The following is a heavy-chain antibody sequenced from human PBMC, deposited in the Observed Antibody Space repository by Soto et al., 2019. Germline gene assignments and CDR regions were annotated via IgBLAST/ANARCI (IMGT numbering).Heavy chain of an antibody. CDR1: GYTFTGYY. CDR2: INPNSGGT. J-gene: IGHJ6*02. CDR3: ARGEQQLEKYYYYGMDV. V-gene: IGHV1-2*04. D-gene: IGHD6-13*01. Sequence: ASVKVSFKASGYTFTGYYMHWVRQAPGQGLEWMGWINPNSGGTSYAQKFQGWVTMTRDTSISTAYMELSRLRSDDTAMYYCARGEQQLEKYYYYGMDVWGQGTTVTVSS.